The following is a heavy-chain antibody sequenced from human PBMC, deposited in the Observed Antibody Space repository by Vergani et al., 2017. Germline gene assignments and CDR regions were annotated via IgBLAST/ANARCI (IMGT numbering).Heavy chain of an antibody. CDR1: GFTFSSYG. V-gene: IGHV3-30*02. D-gene: IGHD6-13*01. CDR3: AKDLGSSTWWGWFDP. Sequence: QVQLVESGGGVVQPGGSLRLSCAASGFTFSSYGMHWVRQAPGKGLEWVAFIQYDGSNKYYADSVKGRFTISRDNCKNTLYLQMNSLRTEDTAVYYCAKDLGSSTWWGWFDPWGQGTLVTVSS. CDR2: IQYDGSNK. J-gene: IGHJ5*02.